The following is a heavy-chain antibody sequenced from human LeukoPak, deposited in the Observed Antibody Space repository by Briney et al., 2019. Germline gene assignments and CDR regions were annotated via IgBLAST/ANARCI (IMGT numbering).Heavy chain of an antibody. V-gene: IGHV3-7*01. CDR2: IKYDGNEE. CDR3: KSGGAAPGSFDY. CDR1: GFTFSSYW. Sequence: GGSLRLSCAASGFTFSSYWMSWMRQAPGKGLEWVANIKYDGNEEYYVDSVKGRFTISRDNAKNSLYLQLNSLRVEDTAVYYCKSGGAAPGSFDYWGQGTLVTVSS. J-gene: IGHJ4*02. D-gene: IGHD1-1*01.